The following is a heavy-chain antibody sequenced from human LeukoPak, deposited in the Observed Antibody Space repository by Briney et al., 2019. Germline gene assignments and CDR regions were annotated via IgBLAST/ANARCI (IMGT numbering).Heavy chain of an antibody. Sequence: NPSETLSLTCTVSGGSISSGGYYWSWIRQPPGKGLEWIGYIYHSGSTYYNPSLKSRVTISVDRSKNQFSLKLSSVTAADTAVYYCARDLSPYCGGDCYSEDAFDIWGQGTMVTVSS. J-gene: IGHJ3*02. V-gene: IGHV4-30-2*01. CDR2: IYHSGST. CDR3: ARDLSPYCGGDCYSEDAFDI. D-gene: IGHD2-21*01. CDR1: GGSISSGGYY.